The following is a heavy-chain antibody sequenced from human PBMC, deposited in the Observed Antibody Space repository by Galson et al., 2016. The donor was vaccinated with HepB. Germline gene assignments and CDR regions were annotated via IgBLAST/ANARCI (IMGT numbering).Heavy chain of an antibody. CDR3: AKDITDLVVVIAAQH. V-gene: IGHV3-30*18. Sequence: SLRLSCAASGFTFSAYVMHWVRQAPGKGLEWVAVTSYDGSNKYYADSVKGRFTISRDNSKNTLYLQMNSLRAEDSAVYYCAKDITDLVVVIAAQHWGQGTRVTVSS. D-gene: IGHD2-15*01. CDR2: TSYDGSNK. J-gene: IGHJ1*01. CDR1: GFTFSAYV.